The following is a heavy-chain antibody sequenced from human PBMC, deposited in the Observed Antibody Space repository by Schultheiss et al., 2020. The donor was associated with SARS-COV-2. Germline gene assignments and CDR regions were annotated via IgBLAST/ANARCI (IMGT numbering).Heavy chain of an antibody. CDR1: GFTFSSNA. Sequence: GGSLRLSCAASGFTFSSNAMHWVRQAPVKGLEWVAVISYDGSNKFYADSVKGRFTISRDNSKNTLYLQMNSLRAEDTAVYYCARQPHSYDSSGYYYLPDYWGQGTLVTVSS. V-gene: IGHV3-30*01. CDR2: ISYDGSNK. CDR3: ARQPHSYDSSGYYYLPDY. J-gene: IGHJ4*02. D-gene: IGHD3-22*01.